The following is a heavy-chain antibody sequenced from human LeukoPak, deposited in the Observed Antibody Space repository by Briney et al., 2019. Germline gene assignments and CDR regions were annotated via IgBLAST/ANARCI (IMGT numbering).Heavy chain of an antibody. CDR1: GGSISTYS. J-gene: IGHJ4*02. CDR3: ASDAFYDSGGYYYY. Sequence: PSETLSLTCTVSGGSISTYSWSWIRQPAGKGLEWIGRIYSSGSTNYNPSLKSRVTMSVDTSKKQFSLKLSSVTAADTAVYYCASDAFYDSGGYYYYWGQGTLVTVSS. CDR2: IYSSGST. V-gene: IGHV4-4*07. D-gene: IGHD3-22*01.